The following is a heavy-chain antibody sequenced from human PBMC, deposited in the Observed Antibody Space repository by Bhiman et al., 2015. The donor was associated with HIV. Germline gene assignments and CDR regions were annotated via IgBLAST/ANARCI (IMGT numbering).Heavy chain of an antibody. Sequence: QGQLVESGGGVVQPGRSLRLSCAASEFTFSSYAMHWVRQAPGKGLEWVAVVSYDGSNKYYADSVKGRFTISRDNSKNTLDLQMNSLRPEDTAVYFCAREFTGYSSSNFDYWGQGTLVTVSS. D-gene: IGHD6-13*01. J-gene: IGHJ4*02. CDR2: VSYDGSNK. CDR3: AREFTGYSSSNFDY. CDR1: EFTFSSYA. V-gene: IGHV3-30-3*01.